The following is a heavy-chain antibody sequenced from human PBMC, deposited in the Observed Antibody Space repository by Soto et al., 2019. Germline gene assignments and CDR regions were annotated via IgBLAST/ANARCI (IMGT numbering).Heavy chain of an antibody. CDR3: AKDGYSSGWGSVSPPAFDI. J-gene: IGHJ3*02. CDR1: GFTFSSYG. V-gene: IGHV3-30*18. CDR2: ISYDGSNK. Sequence: GGSLRLSCAASGFTFSSYGMHWVRQAPGKGLEWVAVISYDGSNKYYADSVKGRFTISRDNSKNTLYLQMNSLRAEDTAVYYCAKDGYSSGWGSVSPPAFDIWGQGTMVTVSS. D-gene: IGHD6-19*01.